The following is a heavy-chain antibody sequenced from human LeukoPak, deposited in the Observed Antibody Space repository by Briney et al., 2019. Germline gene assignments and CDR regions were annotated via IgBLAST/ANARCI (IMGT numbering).Heavy chain of an antibody. CDR3: ARDLWGTTPAPIP. CDR2: FSSGSRSI. Sequence: GGSLRLSCAASGFTFSSYTMNWVRQAPGKGLEWVSSFSSGSRSIFYADSVKGRFTISRDNTKNSLYLQLNSLRAEDTAVYYCARDLWGTTPAPIPWGQGTLVIVSS. CDR1: GFTFSSYT. D-gene: IGHD2-2*01. J-gene: IGHJ5*02. V-gene: IGHV3-21*01.